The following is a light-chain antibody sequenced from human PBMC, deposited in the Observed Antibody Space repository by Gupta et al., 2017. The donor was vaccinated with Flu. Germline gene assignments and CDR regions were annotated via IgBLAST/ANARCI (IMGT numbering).Light chain of an antibody. CDR2: EVS. CDR3: IKGTHPWT. J-gene: IGKJ2*02. Sequence: DVEMTQSPLSLPVTLGQPASISCRSSQSLVYSAGNTHLDWFQRKPGQSPRRQIYEVSNRDSGVPDRVSGSGSGTDFTLKISRVKAEYFGIYYCIKGTHPWTCGQGTKLEIK. CDR1: QSLVYSAGNTH. V-gene: IGKV2-30*01.